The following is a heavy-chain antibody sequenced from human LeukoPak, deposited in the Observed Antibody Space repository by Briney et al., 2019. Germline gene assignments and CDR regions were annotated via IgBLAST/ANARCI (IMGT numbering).Heavy chain of an antibody. V-gene: IGHV1-69*13. CDR2: IIPIFGTA. D-gene: IGHD6-19*01. J-gene: IGHJ5*02. CDR1: GGTFSSYA. Sequence: GASVKVSCKASGGTFSSYAISWVRQAPGQGLEWMGGIIPIFGTANYAQKFQGRVTITADESTSTAYMELSSLRSDDTAVYYCARGQSSGWYTSWGQGTLVTVSS. CDR3: ARGQSSGWYTS.